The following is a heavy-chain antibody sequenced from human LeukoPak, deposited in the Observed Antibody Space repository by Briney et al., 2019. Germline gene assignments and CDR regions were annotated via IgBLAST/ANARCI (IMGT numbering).Heavy chain of an antibody. J-gene: IGHJ3*01. CDR3: AKATRSSLVASFDV. D-gene: IGHD2-8*02. Sequence: GGSLRLSCAASGFTFDNSAMHWVRQAPGKGLEWVSGISWNSAGIHYADSVKGRFIISRDNAKNSLYLQMNGLRPEDTALYYCAKATRSSLVASFDVWGHGTMVTVSS. V-gene: IGHV3-9*01. CDR1: GFTFDNSA. CDR2: ISWNSAGI.